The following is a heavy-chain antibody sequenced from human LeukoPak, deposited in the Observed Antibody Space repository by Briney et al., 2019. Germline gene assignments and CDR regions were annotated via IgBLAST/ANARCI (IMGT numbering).Heavy chain of an antibody. CDR3: TRESRGSYYACES. D-gene: IGHD3-16*01. Sequence: GSLRLSCAASGFSVSYYSISWIRQSPGKGPEWISYVMSGRGSTNYADSVKGRFTISRDNAKNSVALQLDGLRADDTAVYFCTRESRGSYYACESWGQGTLVTVSS. V-gene: IGHV3-11*05. CDR2: VMSGRGST. J-gene: IGHJ4*02. CDR1: GFSVSYYS.